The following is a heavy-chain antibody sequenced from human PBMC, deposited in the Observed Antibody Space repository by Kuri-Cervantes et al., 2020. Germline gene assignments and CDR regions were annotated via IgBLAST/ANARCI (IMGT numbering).Heavy chain of an antibody. CDR1: GDSFSSSSYY. Sequence: SETLSLTCTVSGDSFSSSSYYWTWIRQPPGKGLEWIGYIYYSGSTKYNPSLKSRVTISVDSSKNQFSLKLSSVTAADTAVYYCARAGGGYCSSTSCYRYFDYWGQGTLVTVSS. D-gene: IGHD2-2*01. CDR3: ARAGGGYCSSTSCYRYFDY. J-gene: IGHJ4*02. CDR2: IYYSGST. V-gene: IGHV4-61*01.